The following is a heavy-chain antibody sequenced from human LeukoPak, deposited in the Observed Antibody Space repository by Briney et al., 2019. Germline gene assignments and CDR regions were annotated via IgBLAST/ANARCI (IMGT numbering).Heavy chain of an antibody. J-gene: IGHJ4*02. CDR2: INAGNGNT. D-gene: IGHD6-19*01. CDR1: GYTFTSYA. CDR3: ATGRGIAVAGYFDY. Sequence: ASVKVSCKASGYTFTSYAMHWVRQAPGQRLEWMGWINAGNGNTKYSQKFQGRVTITRDTSASTAYMELSSLRSEDTAVYYCATGRGIAVAGYFDYWGQGTLVTVSS. V-gene: IGHV1-3*01.